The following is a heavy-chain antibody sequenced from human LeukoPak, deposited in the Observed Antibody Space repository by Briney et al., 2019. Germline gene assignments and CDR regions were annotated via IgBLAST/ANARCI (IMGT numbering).Heavy chain of an antibody. J-gene: IGHJ4*02. CDR3: ARLGSSVPYNLDY. V-gene: IGHV5-51*01. Sequence: PGESLQISCKGSGYSFTNYWIGWVRQMPGKGLEWMGIVYPGDSDTRYSPSFQGQVTISADKSINTAYLQWSSLKASDTAMYYCARLGSSVPYNLDYWGRGTLVTVSS. CDR1: GYSFTNYW. CDR2: VYPGDSDT. D-gene: IGHD6-6*01.